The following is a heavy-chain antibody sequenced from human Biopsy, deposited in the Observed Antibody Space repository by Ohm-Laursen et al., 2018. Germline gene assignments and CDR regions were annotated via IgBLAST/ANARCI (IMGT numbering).Heavy chain of an antibody. J-gene: IGHJ4*02. V-gene: IGHV1-46*01. D-gene: IGHD1-20*01. Sequence: ASVKVSCKASGYSFTNYYLHWVRQAPGQGLQWMGRINPNNDNTVYAQQFQGRVTMTKDTSTSTVYMDLSSLTFDDSAVYYCARGPRGLVAITATAYYFDFWGQGNLVTVSS. CDR3: ARGPRGLVAITATAYYFDF. CDR2: INPNNDNT. CDR1: GYSFTNYY.